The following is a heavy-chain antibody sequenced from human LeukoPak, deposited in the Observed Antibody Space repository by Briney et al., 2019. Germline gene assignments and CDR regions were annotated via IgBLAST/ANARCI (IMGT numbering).Heavy chain of an antibody. J-gene: IGHJ4*02. CDR2: ISSSGSTI. CDR3: ARDGMGSYDQ. V-gene: IGHV3-48*03. D-gene: IGHD3-10*01. Sequence: GGCLRLSCAASGFTFSSYEMNWVRQAPGKGLEWVSYISSSGSTIYYADSVKGRFTISRDNAKNSLYLQMNSLRAEDTAVYYCARDGMGSYDQWGQGTLVTVSS. CDR1: GFTFSSYE.